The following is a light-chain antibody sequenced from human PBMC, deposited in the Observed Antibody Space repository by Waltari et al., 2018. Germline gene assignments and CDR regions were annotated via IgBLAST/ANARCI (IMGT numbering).Light chain of an antibody. V-gene: IGLV1-47*01. J-gene: IGLJ3*02. CDR1: SSNIGSNF. CDR3: AAWDDSLTVR. Sequence: QSVLTQPPSASGTPGQRVTISCSGSSSNIGSNFVCWYQHLPGTAPKLLIYRNDQRPSGVPDRFPGSRAGTSASLAISGLRSEDEADYYCAAWDDSLTVRFGGGTKLTVL. CDR2: RND.